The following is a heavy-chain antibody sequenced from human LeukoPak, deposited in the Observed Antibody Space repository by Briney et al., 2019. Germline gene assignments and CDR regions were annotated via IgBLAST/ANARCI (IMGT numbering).Heavy chain of an antibody. CDR1: GGSISSSSYY. J-gene: IGHJ5*02. D-gene: IGHD3-10*01. CDR3: ARGIPWFGELSGNWFDP. Sequence: SETLSLTCTVSGGSISSSSYYWGWIRQPPGKGLEWIGSIYYSGSTYYNPSLKSRVTISVDTSKNQFSLKLSSVTAADTAVYYCARGIPWFGELSGNWFDPWGQGTLVTVSS. V-gene: IGHV4-39*07. CDR2: IYYSGST.